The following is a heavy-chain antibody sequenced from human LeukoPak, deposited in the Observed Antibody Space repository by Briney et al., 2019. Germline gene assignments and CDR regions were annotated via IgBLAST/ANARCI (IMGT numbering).Heavy chain of an antibody. CDR3: ARNPEIAAFED. V-gene: IGHV4-28*05. CDR1: GYSISSRNW. J-gene: IGHJ4*02. CDR2: IHPDGRI. D-gene: IGHD1-14*01. Sequence: SETLSLTCAVSGYSISSRNWWGWIRPPPGKGLEWIGYIHPDGRIHYNPSLKSRVSMSLDTSKNQFSLKLTSVTAVDTAVYYCARNPEIAAFEDWGQGTLVTVSS.